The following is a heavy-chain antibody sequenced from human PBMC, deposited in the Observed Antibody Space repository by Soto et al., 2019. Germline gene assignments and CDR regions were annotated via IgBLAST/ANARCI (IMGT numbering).Heavy chain of an antibody. Sequence: EVQLVESGGGLVQSGRSLRLSCAASGFTFDDYAMHWVRQAPGKGLEWVSGINWNSGSIGYADSVKDRFTISRDNANNSLYLQMNSLRAEDTALYYCAKNRRTYDAFDIWGQGTMVTVSS. V-gene: IGHV3-9*01. CDR2: INWNSGSI. CDR3: AKNRRTYDAFDI. CDR1: GFTFDDYA. J-gene: IGHJ3*02.